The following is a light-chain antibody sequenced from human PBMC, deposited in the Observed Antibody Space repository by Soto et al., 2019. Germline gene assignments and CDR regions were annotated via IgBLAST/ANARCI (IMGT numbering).Light chain of an antibody. CDR2: DAS. CDR1: QSVSSSY. J-gene: IGKJ4*01. V-gene: IGKV3D-20*02. CDR3: QQRSNWPLT. Sequence: EIVLTQSPGTLSLSPGERATLSCRASQSVSSSYLAWYQQKPGQAPRPLIYDASSRATGIPDRFSGSGSGTDFTLTISSLEPEDFAVYYCQQRSNWPLTFGGGTKVDIK.